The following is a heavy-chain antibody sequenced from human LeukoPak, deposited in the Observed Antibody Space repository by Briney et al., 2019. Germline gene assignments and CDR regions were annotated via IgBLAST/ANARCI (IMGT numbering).Heavy chain of an antibody. CDR3: ASLGGNGGNTFFDY. J-gene: IGHJ4*02. CDR1: GYTFTSYG. V-gene: IGHV1-18*01. CDR2: ISAYNGNT. D-gene: IGHD4-23*01. Sequence: ASVKVSCKASGYTFTSYGISWVRQAPGQGLEWMGWISAYNGNTNYAQKLQGRVTMTTDTSTSTAYVELRSLRSDDTAVYYCASLGGNGGNTFFDYWGQGTLVTVSS.